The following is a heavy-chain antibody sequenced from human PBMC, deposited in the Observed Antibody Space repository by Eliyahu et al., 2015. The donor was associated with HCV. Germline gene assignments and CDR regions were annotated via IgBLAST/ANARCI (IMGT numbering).Heavy chain of an antibody. Sequence: EVQLVESGGGLGQPGGSLRVSCAASGFXFXNYGMNWVRQAPGKGLEYISFINSRSDFINYAASVKGRFAISRDNAKNSLYLQMNSLRVEDTATYYCVRDRGDYDDPEYFQYWGRGTLVTVSS. CDR2: INSRSDFI. V-gene: IGHV3-48*01. J-gene: IGHJ1*01. D-gene: IGHD3-3*01. CDR1: GFXFXNYG. CDR3: VRDRGDYDDPEYFQY.